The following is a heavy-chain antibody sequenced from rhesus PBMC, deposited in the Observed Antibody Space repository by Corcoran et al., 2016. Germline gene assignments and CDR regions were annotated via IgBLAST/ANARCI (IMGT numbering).Heavy chain of an antibody. CDR2: IGVSRGSP. Sequence: QLQLQESGPGLVKPSETLSLTCAVSGGSISISYWSWIRQAPGKGLGWVGFIGVSRGSPNYNPSRKSRVTRSVDTSKNQLSLMLSSVTAADTAVYYCARLWGRRQLGVDYWGQGVLVTVSS. CDR1: GGSISISY. J-gene: IGHJ4*01. D-gene: IGHD6-25*01. CDR3: ARLWGRRQLGVDY. V-gene: IGHV4-169*01.